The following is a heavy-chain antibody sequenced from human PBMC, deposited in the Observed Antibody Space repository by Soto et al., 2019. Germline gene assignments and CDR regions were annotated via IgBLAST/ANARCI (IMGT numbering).Heavy chain of an antibody. Sequence: PGGSLRLSCAASGFTFSSYSMNWVRQAPGKGLEWVSYISSSSSTIYYADSVKGRFTISRDNAKNSLYLQMNSLRDEDTAVYYCARDLPSFGYDIDAFDIWGQGTMVTVSS. V-gene: IGHV3-48*02. D-gene: IGHD5-12*01. CDR3: ARDLPSFGYDIDAFDI. CDR1: GFTFSSYS. CDR2: ISSSSSTI. J-gene: IGHJ3*02.